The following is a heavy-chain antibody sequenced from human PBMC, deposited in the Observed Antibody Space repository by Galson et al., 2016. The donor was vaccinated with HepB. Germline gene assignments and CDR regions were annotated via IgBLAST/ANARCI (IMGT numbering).Heavy chain of an antibody. J-gene: IGHJ5*02. Sequence: SLRLSCAASGFTFRSFGMHWVRQAPGKGLEWLALIWNDGSRKDYADSVKGRFTISRDNSKDTLYLQINSLRGGDTGLYYCARVAGEGHFDHWGQGILVTVSS. CDR2: IWNDGSRK. CDR1: GFTFRSFG. V-gene: IGHV3-33*01. CDR3: ARVAGEGHFDH. D-gene: IGHD3-10*01.